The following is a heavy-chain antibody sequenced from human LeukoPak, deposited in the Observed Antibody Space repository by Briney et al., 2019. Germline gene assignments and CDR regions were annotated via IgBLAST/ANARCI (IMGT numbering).Heavy chain of an antibody. CDR2: INPSGGST. Sequence: VASVKVSCKASGYTFTGYYMHWMRQAPGQGLEWMGIINPSGGSTSYAQKFQGRVTMTRDTSTSTVYMELSSLRSEDTAVYYCARDHHAHIAVAGRGWFDPWGQGTLVTVSS. CDR1: GYTFTGYY. D-gene: IGHD6-19*01. V-gene: IGHV1-46*01. CDR3: ARDHHAHIAVAGRGWFDP. J-gene: IGHJ5*02.